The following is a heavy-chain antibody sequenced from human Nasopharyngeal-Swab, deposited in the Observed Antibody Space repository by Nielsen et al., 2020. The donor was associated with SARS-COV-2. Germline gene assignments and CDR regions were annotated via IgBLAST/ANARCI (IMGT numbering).Heavy chain of an antibody. Sequence: GGSLRLSCAASGFTFDDYAMHWVRQAPGKGLEWVSGISWNSGSIGYAGSVKGRFTISRDNAKNSLYLQMNSLRAEDTALYYCAKASNPAVAGDFDYWGQGTLVTVSS. D-gene: IGHD6-19*01. CDR1: GFTFDDYA. J-gene: IGHJ4*02. CDR3: AKASNPAVAGDFDY. CDR2: ISWNSGSI. V-gene: IGHV3-9*01.